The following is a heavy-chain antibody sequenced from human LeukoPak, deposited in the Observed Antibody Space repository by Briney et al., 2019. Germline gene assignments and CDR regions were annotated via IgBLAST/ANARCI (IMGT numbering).Heavy chain of an antibody. Sequence: SETLSLTCTVSGGSISSYYWSWIRQPPGKGLEWIGYIHYSGSTNYNPSLKSRVTISVDTSKNQISLKLSSVTAADTAVYYCAGGQNYYDSSGSYYGRGWFDPWGQGTLVTVSS. CDR1: GGSISSYY. CDR3: AGGQNYYDSSGSYYGRGWFDP. V-gene: IGHV4-59*01. J-gene: IGHJ5*02. D-gene: IGHD3-22*01. CDR2: IHYSGST.